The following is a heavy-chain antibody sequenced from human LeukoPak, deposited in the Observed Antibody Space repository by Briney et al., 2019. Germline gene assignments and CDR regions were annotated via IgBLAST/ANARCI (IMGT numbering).Heavy chain of an antibody. CDR2: ISSSSSYI. Sequence: GGSLRLSCAASGFTFSSYSMNWVRQAPGKGLEWVSSISSSSSYIYYADSVKGRFTISRDNSKNTLYLQMNSLRAEDTAVYYCATYSSLNRREFQYWGQGTLLTVSS. J-gene: IGHJ1*01. V-gene: IGHV3-21*01. D-gene: IGHD3-22*01. CDR1: GFTFSSYS. CDR3: ATYSSLNRREFQY.